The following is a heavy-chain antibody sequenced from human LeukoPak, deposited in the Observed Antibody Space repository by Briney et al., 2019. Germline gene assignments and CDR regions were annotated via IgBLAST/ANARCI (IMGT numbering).Heavy chain of an antibody. CDR3: ARGGFVQMATIDGY. CDR1: GFSFSSYA. CDR2: ISSSSSYI. Sequence: GGSLRLSCAASGFSFSSYAMSWVRQAPGKGLEWVSSISSSSSYIYYADSVKGRFTISRDNAKNSLYLQMNSLRAEDTAVYYCARGGFVQMATIDGYWGQGTLVTVSS. D-gene: IGHD5-24*01. J-gene: IGHJ4*02. V-gene: IGHV3-21*01.